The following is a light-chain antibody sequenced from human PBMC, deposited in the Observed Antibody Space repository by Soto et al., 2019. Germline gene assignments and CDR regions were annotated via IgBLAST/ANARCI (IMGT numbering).Light chain of an antibody. J-gene: IGLJ2*01. Sequence: QSALTQPASVSGSPGQSITISCTGTSSDVGAYNFVSWYQQHPGKAPKLIIYDVSNRPSGVSNRFSGSKSGNTASLTISGLLAEDEADYYCNSYTSSSNLPFGGGIKLTVL. CDR2: DVS. CDR3: NSYTSSSNLP. CDR1: SSDVGAYNF. V-gene: IGLV2-14*01.